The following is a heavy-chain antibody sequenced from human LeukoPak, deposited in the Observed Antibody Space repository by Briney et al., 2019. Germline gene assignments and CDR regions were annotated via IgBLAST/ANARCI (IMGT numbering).Heavy chain of an antibody. Sequence: GGSLGLSCAVSGFTFSGFWMSWSRQAPGKGLEWVASINSDGSEGYYADVVKGRFTISRDNAKNSLYLQINSLRAEDTAVYYCAKDLYSSGRAEYFQHWGQGTLVTVSS. V-gene: IGHV3-7*03. CDR3: AKDLYSSGRAEYFQH. J-gene: IGHJ1*01. D-gene: IGHD6-19*01. CDR1: GFTFSGFW. CDR2: INSDGSEG.